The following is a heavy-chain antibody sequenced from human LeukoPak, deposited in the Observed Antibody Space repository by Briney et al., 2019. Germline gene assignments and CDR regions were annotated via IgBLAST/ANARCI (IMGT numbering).Heavy chain of an antibody. CDR3: ARGLGGGWYNY. V-gene: IGHV3-74*01. CDR1: GFTFSSYW. D-gene: IGHD6-19*01. J-gene: IGHJ4*02. Sequence: GGSLRLSCAASGFTFSSYWMHWVRQAPGKGLVWVSRINSDGSSTSYADSVKGRFTISRDNSKNTLYLQMNSLRAEDTAVYYCARGLGGGWYNYWGQGTLVTVSS. CDR2: INSDGSST.